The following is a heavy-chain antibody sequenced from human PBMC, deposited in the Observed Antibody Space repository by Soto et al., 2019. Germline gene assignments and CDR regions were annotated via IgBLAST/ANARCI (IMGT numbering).Heavy chain of an antibody. J-gene: IGHJ3*02. CDR2: ISYDGSNK. V-gene: IGHV3-30*18. Sequence: QVQLVESGGGVVQPGRSLRLSCAASGFTFSSYGMHWVRQAPGKGLEWVAVISYDGSNKYYADSVKGRFTISRDNSKNTLYLQMNSLRAQDTAVYYCAKDEYYGSASNDALDIWGQGTMVTVSS. CDR3: AKDEYYGSASNDALDI. D-gene: IGHD3-10*01. CDR1: GFTFSSYG.